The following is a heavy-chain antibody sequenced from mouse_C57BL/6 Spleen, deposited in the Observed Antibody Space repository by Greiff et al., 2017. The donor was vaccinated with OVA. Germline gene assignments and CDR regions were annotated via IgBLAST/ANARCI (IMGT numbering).Heavy chain of an antibody. CDR3: ARRIFYYGSSPYYFDY. CDR2: IDPSDSYT. Sequence: QVQLQQPGAELVKPGASVKLSCKASGYTFTRYWMQWVKQRPGQGLEWIGEIDPSDSYTNYNQKFKGKATLTVDTSSSTAYMQLSSLTSEDSAVYYCARRIFYYGSSPYYFDYWGQGTTLTVSS. V-gene: IGHV1-50*01. J-gene: IGHJ2*01. D-gene: IGHD1-1*01. CDR1: GYTFTRYW.